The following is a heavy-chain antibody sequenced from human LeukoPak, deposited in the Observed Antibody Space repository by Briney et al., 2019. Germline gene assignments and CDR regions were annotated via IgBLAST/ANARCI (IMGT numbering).Heavy chain of an antibody. V-gene: IGHV4-59*01. CDR1: GGSISSYY. D-gene: IGHD2-2*01. CDR3: AGEPGSTSELFY. Sequence: TSETLSLTCTVSGGSISSYYWSWIRQPPGKGLEWIGYIYYSGSTNYNPSLKSRVTILVDTSKNQFSLKLSSVTAADTAVYYCAGEPGSTSELFYWGQGTLVTVSS. J-gene: IGHJ4*02. CDR2: IYYSGST.